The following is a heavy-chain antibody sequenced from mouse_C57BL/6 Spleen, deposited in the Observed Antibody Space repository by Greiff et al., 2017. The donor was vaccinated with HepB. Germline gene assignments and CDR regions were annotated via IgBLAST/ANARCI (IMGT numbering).Heavy chain of an antibody. CDR3: ARDGSSLSYWYFDV. CDR1: GYTFTSYG. V-gene: IGHV1-81*01. Sequence: VQGVESGAELARPGASVKLSCKASGYTFTSYGISWVKQRTGQGLEWIGEIYPRSGNTYYNEKFKGKATLTADKSSSTAYMELRSLTSEDSAVYFCARDGSSLSYWYFDVWGTGTTVTVSS. J-gene: IGHJ1*03. D-gene: IGHD1-1*01. CDR2: IYPRSGNT.